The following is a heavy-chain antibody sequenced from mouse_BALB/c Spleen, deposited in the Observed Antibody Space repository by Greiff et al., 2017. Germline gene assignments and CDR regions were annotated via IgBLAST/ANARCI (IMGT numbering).Heavy chain of an antibody. CDR3: ARRRSNGGYYYAMDY. CDR2: IWAGGST. J-gene: IGHJ4*01. D-gene: IGHD2-5*01. Sequence: VQLVESGPGLVAPSQSLSITCTVSGFSLTSYGVHWVRQPPGKGLEWLGVIWAGGSTNYNSALMSRLSISKDNSKSQVFLKMNSLQTDDTAMYYCARRRSNGGYYYAMDYWGQGTSVTVSS. V-gene: IGHV2-9*02. CDR1: GFSLTSYG.